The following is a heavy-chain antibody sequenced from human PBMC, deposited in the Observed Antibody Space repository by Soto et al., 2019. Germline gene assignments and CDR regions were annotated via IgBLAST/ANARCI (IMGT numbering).Heavy chain of an antibody. CDR3: ARGGRVTSLRY. J-gene: IGHJ4*02. CDR1: GGSISSGGYS. CDR2: IYHSGST. Sequence: SETLSLTCAVSGGSISSGGYSWSWIRQPPGKGLEWIGYIYHSGSTYYNPSLKSRVTISVDRSKNQFSLKLSSVTAADTAVYYCARGGRVTSLRYWGQGTLVTVSS. D-gene: IGHD2-2*01. V-gene: IGHV4-30-2*01.